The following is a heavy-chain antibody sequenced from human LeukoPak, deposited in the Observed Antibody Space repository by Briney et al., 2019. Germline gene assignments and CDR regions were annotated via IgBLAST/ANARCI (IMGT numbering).Heavy chain of an antibody. CDR3: ARDHVYGSGSPYYYYGMDV. Sequence: SETLSLTCTVAGGSISSFYWSWIRQPAGEGLEWIGRISASGSTNYNPSLMGRVTMSGDTSKNQFSLKLSSVTAADTAVYYCARDHVYGSGSPYYYYGMDVWGQGTTITVSS. CDR1: GGSISSFY. J-gene: IGHJ6*02. V-gene: IGHV4-4*07. D-gene: IGHD3-10*01. CDR2: ISASGST.